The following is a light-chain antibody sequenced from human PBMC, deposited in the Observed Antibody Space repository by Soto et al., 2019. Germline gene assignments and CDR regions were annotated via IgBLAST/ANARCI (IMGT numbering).Light chain of an antibody. J-gene: IGKJ1*01. Sequence: DIQVTQSPSTLSAAVGDTVTITCRASQSVSIWLAWYQQKPGKAPKLLIYKASTLKSGVPSRFSGSGSGTEFTLTISSLQPDDFATYYCQHYNSYSEAFCQGTMVDVK. CDR2: KAS. CDR3: QHYNSYSEA. CDR1: QSVSIW. V-gene: IGKV1-5*03.